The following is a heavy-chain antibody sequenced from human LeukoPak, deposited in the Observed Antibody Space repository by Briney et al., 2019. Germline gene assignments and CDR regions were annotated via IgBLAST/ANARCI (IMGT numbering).Heavy chain of an antibody. J-gene: IGHJ5*02. CDR1: GYTFTGYY. CDR3: ARESPYSSSWYPGFYP. CDR2: INPNSGGT. V-gene: IGHV1-2*02. D-gene: IGHD6-13*01. Sequence: ASVKVSCKASGYTFTGYYMHWVRQAPGQGLEWMGWINPNSGGTNYAQKFQGRVTMTRDTSISTAYMELSRLRSDDTAVYYCARESPYSSSWYPGFYPWGQGTLVTVSS.